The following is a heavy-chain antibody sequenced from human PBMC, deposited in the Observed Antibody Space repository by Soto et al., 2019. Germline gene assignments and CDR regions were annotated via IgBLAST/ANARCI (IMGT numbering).Heavy chain of an antibody. V-gene: IGHV4-59*08. CDR2: IYYSGST. Sequence: QVQLQESGPGLVKPSETLSLTCTVSGGSISSYYWSWIRQPPGKGLEWIGYIYYSGSTNYNPSLKRRVTISVDRYKNQFTLKLSYVTAADTAVYYCARHPPGYCSGGSCYSPYYFDYWGQGTLVTVSS. CDR1: GGSISSYY. D-gene: IGHD2-15*01. J-gene: IGHJ4*02. CDR3: ARHPPGYCSGGSCYSPYYFDY.